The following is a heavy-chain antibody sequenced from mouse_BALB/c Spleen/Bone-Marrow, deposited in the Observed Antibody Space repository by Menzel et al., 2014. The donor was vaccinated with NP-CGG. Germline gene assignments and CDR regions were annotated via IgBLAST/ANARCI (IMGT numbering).Heavy chain of an antibody. J-gene: IGHJ4*01. CDR1: GFTFIAYT. CDR3: ARHGEERPVLAMDY. Sequence: DVQLVESGGGLVEPGGSLKLSCAASGFTFIAYTMSWVHQTPEKRLEWVACINNGGGSTYYPDTVKGRFTISRDNAKNTLYLQMSSLKSEDTAMYYCARHGEERPVLAMDYWGQVTSVTVSS. D-gene: IGHD2-14*01. V-gene: IGHV5-12-2*01. CDR2: INNGGGST.